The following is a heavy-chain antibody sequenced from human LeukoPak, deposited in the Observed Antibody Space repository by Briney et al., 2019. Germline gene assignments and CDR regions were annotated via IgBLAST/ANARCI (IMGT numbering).Heavy chain of an antibody. CDR1: GFTFSSNA. V-gene: IGHV3-23*01. J-gene: IGHJ4*02. Sequence: GGSLRLSCAASGFTFSSNAMSWVRQAPGKGLEWVSAISGSGGSTYYADSVKGRFTISRDNSKNTLYLQMNIMRAEDTAVYYCAKAAAVTARPASTDYWGQGTLVTVSS. CDR3: AKAAAVTARPASTDY. D-gene: IGHD2/OR15-2a*01. CDR2: ISGSGGST.